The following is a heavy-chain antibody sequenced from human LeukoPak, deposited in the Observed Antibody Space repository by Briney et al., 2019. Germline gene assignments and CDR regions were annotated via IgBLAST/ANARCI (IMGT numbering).Heavy chain of an antibody. CDR3: AKVLEQWLIRGGAFDM. D-gene: IGHD6-19*01. CDR1: GFTVSSNY. J-gene: IGHJ3*02. Sequence: GGSLRLSCAASGFTVSSNYMSWVPHAPGKELEWVSSITGIGDSTYHADSVKGRLTISRDNSKNTLYLQVNSLRAEDTAVYYCAKVLEQWLIRGGAFDMWGQGTMVTVSS. CDR2: ITGIGDST. V-gene: IGHV3-23*01.